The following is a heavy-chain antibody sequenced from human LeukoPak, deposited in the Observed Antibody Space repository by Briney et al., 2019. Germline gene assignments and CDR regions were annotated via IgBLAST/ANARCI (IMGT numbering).Heavy chain of an antibody. CDR3: ARGRMVARY. CDR2: FFYSGTT. CDR1: GGSINTIY. D-gene: IGHD2-8*01. V-gene: IGHV4-59*12. J-gene: IGHJ4*02. Sequence: SETLSLTCTVSGGSINTIYWSWIRQPPGKELEWIAYFFYSGTTTYNPSLKSRVTMSLDTSKTQISLKLTSVTAADTAVYYCARGRMVARYWGQGTLVTVSS.